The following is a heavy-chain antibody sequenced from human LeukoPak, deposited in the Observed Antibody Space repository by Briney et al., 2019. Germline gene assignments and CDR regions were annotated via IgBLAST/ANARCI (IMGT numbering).Heavy chain of an antibody. CDR2: ISRDGGST. D-gene: IGHD2-2*01. Sequence: GGSLRLSCAASGFTFDDYAMHWVRQAPGKGLEWVSLISRDGGSTYYADSVKGRFTISRDNSKNSLYLQMNSLRTEDTALYYCAKDAVVPAAPPHPYFDYWGQGTLVTVSS. CDR1: GFTFDDYA. J-gene: IGHJ4*02. V-gene: IGHV3-43*02. CDR3: AKDAVVPAAPPHPYFDY.